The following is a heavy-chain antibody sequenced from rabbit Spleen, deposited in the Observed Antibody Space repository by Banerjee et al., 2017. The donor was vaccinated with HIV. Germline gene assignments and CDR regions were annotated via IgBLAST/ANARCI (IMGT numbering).Heavy chain of an antibody. V-gene: IGHV1S45*01. CDR3: GRASYVDHFYNL. J-gene: IGHJ4*01. CDR1: GFSFSSSYW. CDR2: IYTSSGST. D-gene: IGHD6-1*01. Sequence: QEQLVESGGGLVKPGASLTLTCKASGFSFSSSYWMCWVRQAPGKGLEWIACIYTSSGSTYYASWAKGRFTISKTSSTTVTLQMISLTAADTATYFCGRASYVDHFYNLWGPGTLVTVS.